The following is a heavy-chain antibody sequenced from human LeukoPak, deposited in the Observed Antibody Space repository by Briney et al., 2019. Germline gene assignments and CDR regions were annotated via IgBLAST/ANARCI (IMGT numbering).Heavy chain of an antibody. J-gene: IGHJ6*02. Sequence: ASVKVSCKASGYSFTGYYIHWVRQAPGQGLEWMGWINPNSGGTSYVQKFQGWVTMTRDTSISTAYMELNSLRSNDTAVYYCARGEERNFYYYYGMDVWGQGTTVTVSS. V-gene: IGHV1-2*04. D-gene: IGHD1-1*01. CDR3: ARGEERNFYYYYGMDV. CDR1: GYSFTGYY. CDR2: INPNSGGT.